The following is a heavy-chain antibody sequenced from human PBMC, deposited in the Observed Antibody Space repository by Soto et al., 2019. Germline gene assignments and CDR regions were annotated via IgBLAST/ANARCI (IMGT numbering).Heavy chain of an antibody. Sequence: GGSLRLSCAASGFTFSSYGMNWVRQAPGKGLEWVSYISSSGSTIYYAVSVRGRFTISRDNAKNSLYLQMNSLRAEDTAVYYCARDLSREAFDIWGQGTMVTVSS. CDR1: GFTFSSYG. CDR3: ARDLSREAFDI. V-gene: IGHV3-48*03. D-gene: IGHD1-26*01. CDR2: ISSSGSTI. J-gene: IGHJ3*02.